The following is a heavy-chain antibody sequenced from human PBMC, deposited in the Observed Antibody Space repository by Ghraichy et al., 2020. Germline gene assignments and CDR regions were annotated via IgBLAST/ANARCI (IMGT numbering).Heavy chain of an antibody. CDR1: GFTFSSHW. J-gene: IGHJ4*02. V-gene: IGHV3-7*01. Sequence: GGSLRLSCAASGFTFSSHWMSWVRQAPGKGLEWVANIKQDGSEKYYVDSVKGRFTISRDNAKNSLYLQMNSLRVEDTAVYYCARDHDYSSYYSKLFDYWGQGSLVSVSS. D-gene: IGHD3-22*01. CDR2: IKQDGSEK. CDR3: ARDHDYSSYYSKLFDY.